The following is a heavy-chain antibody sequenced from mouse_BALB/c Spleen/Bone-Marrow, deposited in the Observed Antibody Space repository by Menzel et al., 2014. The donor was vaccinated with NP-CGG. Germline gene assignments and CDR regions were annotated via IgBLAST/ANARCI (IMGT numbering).Heavy chain of an antibody. CDR2: ISGYYGDA. CDR3: ARSGKVRNAMDY. J-gene: IGHJ4*01. Sequence: QVQLKQSGAKLVRPGVSVKISCKGSGYTFTDHAMHWVKRSHAKSLEWIGLISGYYGDAIYNQKFKGKATMTVDKFSSTAYMELARLTSEDSAIYYCARSGKVRNAMDYWGQGTSVTVSS. V-gene: IGHV1S137*01. CDR1: GYTFTDHA. D-gene: IGHD2-14*01.